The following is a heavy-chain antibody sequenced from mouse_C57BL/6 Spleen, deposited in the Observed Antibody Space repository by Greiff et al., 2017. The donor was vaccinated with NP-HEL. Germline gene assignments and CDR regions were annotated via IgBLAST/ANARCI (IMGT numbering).Heavy chain of an antibody. Sequence: VQLKQSGPELVKPGASVKIPCKASGYTFTDYNMDWVKQSHGKSLEWIGDINPNNGGTIYNQKFKGKATLTVDKSSSTAYMEHRSLTSEDTAVYYCARGYYGSRYFDDWGQGTTLTVSS. V-gene: IGHV1-18*01. CDR2: INPNNGGT. CDR1: GYTFTDYN. D-gene: IGHD1-1*01. J-gene: IGHJ2*01. CDR3: ARGYYGSRYFDD.